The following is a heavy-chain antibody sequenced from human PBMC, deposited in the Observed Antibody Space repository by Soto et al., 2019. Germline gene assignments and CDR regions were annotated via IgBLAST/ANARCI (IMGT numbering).Heavy chain of an antibody. CDR3: AKSQEIGTHFFDS. V-gene: IGHV3-13*01. CDR2: IGTAGDT. Sequence: GSLRLSCEASGFTFSSFDMHWVRHPTGKGLEWVSSIGTAGDTYYAVSVKGRFTISRDNAKNSLSLQMNSLRAGDMAVYFCAKSQEIGTHFFDSWGQGTQVTVSS. CDR1: GFTFSSFD. J-gene: IGHJ4*02. D-gene: IGHD6-13*01.